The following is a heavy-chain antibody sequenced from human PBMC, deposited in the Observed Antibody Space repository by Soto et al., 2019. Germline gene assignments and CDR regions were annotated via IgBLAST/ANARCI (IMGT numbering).Heavy chain of an antibody. CDR1: GVSVSSGSYY. D-gene: IGHD3-3*01. CDR2: IYYSGST. CDR3: ARANYDFWSGYQSRFDY. V-gene: IGHV4-61*01. Sequence: SETLSLTCTVSGVSVSSGSYYWSWIRQPPGKGLEWIGYIYYSGSTNYNPSLKSRVTISVDTSKNQFSLKLSSVTAADTAVYYCARANYDFWSGYQSRFDYWGQGTLVTVSS. J-gene: IGHJ4*02.